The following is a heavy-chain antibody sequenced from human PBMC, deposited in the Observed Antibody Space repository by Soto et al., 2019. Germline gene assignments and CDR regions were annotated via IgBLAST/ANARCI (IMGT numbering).Heavy chain of an antibody. CDR2: MNPNSGNT. CDR3: ARRGGGNWNDVGVFSYYYYYYMDV. D-gene: IGHD1-1*01. Sequence: QVQLVQSGAEVKKPGASVKVSCKASGYTFTSYDINWVRQATGQGLEWMGWMNPNSGNTGYAQKFQGRVTMTRNTSISTAYMELSSLRSEDTAVYYCARRGGGNWNDVGVFSYYYYYYMDVWGKGTTVTVSS. J-gene: IGHJ6*03. CDR1: GYTFTSYD. V-gene: IGHV1-8*01.